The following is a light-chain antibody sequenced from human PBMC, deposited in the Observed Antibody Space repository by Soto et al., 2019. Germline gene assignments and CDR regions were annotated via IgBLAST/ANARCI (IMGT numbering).Light chain of an antibody. J-gene: IGLJ2*01. CDR1: SSNIGAYYD. Sequence: SVLTQPPSVSGAPGQRVTISCTGSSSNIGAYYDVHWYQQLPGTAPKLLIYNNNNRPSGVPDRFSGSKSGTSAFLAITGLQADDEADYYCQSYDSSLSAVVFGGGTKLTVL. V-gene: IGLV1-40*01. CDR3: QSYDSSLSAVV. CDR2: NNN.